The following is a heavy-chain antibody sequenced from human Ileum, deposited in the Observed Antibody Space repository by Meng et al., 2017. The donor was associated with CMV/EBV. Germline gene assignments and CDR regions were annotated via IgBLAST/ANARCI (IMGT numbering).Heavy chain of an antibody. CDR1: GGSISSGTYY. CDR3: AGDWGPYSSRGYFDP. Sequence: QVQLQESGPGLVPPSETLSLTCTVTGGSISSGTYYWAWIRQSPGKGLEWIGSIYYSGSTYDNPSLKSRVTMSVDTFKNQFSLKLTSVTAADTAVYYCAGDWGPYSSRGYFDPWGQGTLVTVSS. V-gene: IGHV4-39*07. J-gene: IGHJ5*02. CDR2: IYYSGST. D-gene: IGHD6-13*01.